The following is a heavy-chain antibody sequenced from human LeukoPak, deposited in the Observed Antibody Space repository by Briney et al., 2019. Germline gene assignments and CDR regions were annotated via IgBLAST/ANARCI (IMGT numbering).Heavy chain of an antibody. J-gene: IGHJ6*03. CDR1: GFTVSSNY. V-gene: IGHV3-53*01. Sequence: GGSLRLSCAASGFTVSSNYMSCVRQAPGKGLEWVSVIYVDGSTYYADSVKGRFSISGDNSKNTLSLQMNSLRAEDTAVYYCARDYMDVWAKRTTVTVSS. CDR3: ARDYMDV. CDR2: IYVDGST.